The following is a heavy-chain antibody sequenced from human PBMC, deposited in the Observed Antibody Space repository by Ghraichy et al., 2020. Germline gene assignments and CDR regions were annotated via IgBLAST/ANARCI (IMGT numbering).Heavy chain of an antibody. Sequence: ASVKVSCKVSGYTLTELSMHWVRQAPGKGLEWMGGFDPEDGETIYAQKFQGRVTMTEDTSTDTAYMELSSLRSEDTAVYYCATWVRLAGTHYYDSSPFDYWGQGTLVTVSS. V-gene: IGHV1-24*01. CDR2: FDPEDGET. J-gene: IGHJ4*02. D-gene: IGHD3-22*01. CDR3: ATWVRLAGTHYYDSSPFDY. CDR1: GYTLTELS.